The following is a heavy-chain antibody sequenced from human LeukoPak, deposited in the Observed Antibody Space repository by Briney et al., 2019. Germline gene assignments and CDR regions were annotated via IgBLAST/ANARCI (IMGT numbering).Heavy chain of an antibody. Sequence: SETLSLTCAVSGYSLSSGYYWGWTRQPPGKGLEWIGSIYHSGSTYYNPSLKSRVTISVDTSKNQFSLKLSSVTAADTAVYYCARKGVAVASFDYWGQGTLVTVSS. CDR2: IYHSGST. D-gene: IGHD6-19*01. CDR1: GYSLSSGYY. V-gene: IGHV4-38-2*01. CDR3: ARKGVAVASFDY. J-gene: IGHJ4*02.